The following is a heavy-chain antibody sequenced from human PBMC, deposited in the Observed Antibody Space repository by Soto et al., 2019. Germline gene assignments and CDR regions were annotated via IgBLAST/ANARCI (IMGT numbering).Heavy chain of an antibody. J-gene: IGHJ4*02. V-gene: IGHV4-59*08. CDR2: IYYSGST. CDR3: ASLYAGIAAAGTVY. CDR1: GGSISSYY. D-gene: IGHD6-13*01. Sequence: SGTLSLTFTVSGGSISSYYWSWILQPPGKGLEWIGYIYYSGSTNYNPSLKSRVTISVDTSKNQFSLKLSSVTAADTAVYYCASLYAGIAAAGTVYWGQGTLVTVS.